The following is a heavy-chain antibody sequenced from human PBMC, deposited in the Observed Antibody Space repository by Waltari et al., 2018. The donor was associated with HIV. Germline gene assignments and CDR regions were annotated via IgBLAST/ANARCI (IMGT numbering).Heavy chain of an antibody. J-gene: IGHJ4*02. Sequence: QLQLQESGPGLVKPSETLSLTCTVSGGSISSSSYYWGCIRQPPGKGLEWIGSIYYSGSTYYNPSLKSRVTISVDTSKNQFSLKLSSVTAADTAVYYCASHNVEMATFDYWGQGTLVTVSS. V-gene: IGHV4-39*01. CDR1: GGSISSSSYY. CDR3: ASHNVEMATFDY. D-gene: IGHD5-12*01. CDR2: IYYSGST.